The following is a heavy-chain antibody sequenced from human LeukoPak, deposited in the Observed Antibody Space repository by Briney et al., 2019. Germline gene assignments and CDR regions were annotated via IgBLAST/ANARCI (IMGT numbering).Heavy chain of an antibody. Sequence: GGSLRLSCAASGFTFSAYAMSWVRQAPGKGLEWVSAISGSGATTHYADSVKGRFTISRDNSKNTVYLQMNSLRAEDTAVYYCAKDGQYDFRDLDYWGQGTLVTVSS. CDR3: AKDGQYDFRDLDY. D-gene: IGHD3-3*01. CDR2: ISGSGATT. V-gene: IGHV3-23*01. CDR1: GFTFSAYA. J-gene: IGHJ4*02.